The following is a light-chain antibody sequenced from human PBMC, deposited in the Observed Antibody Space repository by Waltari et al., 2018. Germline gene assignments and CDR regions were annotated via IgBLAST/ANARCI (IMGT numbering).Light chain of an antibody. CDR3: QIHNSSQST. CDR2: AAS. CDR1: QGISDS. J-gene: IGKJ1*01. Sequence: DIQLTQSPSSLSASAGERATLTCRASQGISDSLAWYQQKPGQAPKLLIYAASTWQSGVPSRFSGSGSGTDFTLTISSLQPEDVAAYYCQIHNSSQSTFGQGTKVDMK. V-gene: IGKV1-9*01.